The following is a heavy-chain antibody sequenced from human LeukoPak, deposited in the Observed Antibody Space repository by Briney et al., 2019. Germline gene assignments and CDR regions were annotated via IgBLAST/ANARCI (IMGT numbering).Heavy chain of an antibody. D-gene: IGHD1-14*01. J-gene: IGHJ3*02. V-gene: IGHV4-4*07. CDR2: IYTSGST. CDR3: ARENRARAFDAFDI. Sequence: PSETLSLTCTVSGGSISSYYWSWIRQPAGKGLEWIGRIYTSGSTKYNPSLKSRVTMSVDTSKNQFSLKLSSVTAADTAVYYCARENRARAFDAFDIWGQGTMVTVSS. CDR1: GGSISSYY.